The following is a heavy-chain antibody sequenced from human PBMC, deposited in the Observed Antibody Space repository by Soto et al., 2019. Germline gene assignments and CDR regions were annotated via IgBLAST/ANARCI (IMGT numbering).Heavy chain of an antibody. V-gene: IGHV3-74*01. J-gene: IGHJ5*02. CDR1: GLTFSSYW. CDR3: VRVMQLVRLDP. CDR2: INTDGSVA. Sequence: EVQLVESGGGLVQPGESLRLSCAASGLTFSSYWMHWVRQAPGKGLVWVSRINTDGSVATYADSVKGRFTISRGMAKHTLYLHMNRLRAEATAVYYFVRVMQLVRLDPWGLGSMVTVSS. D-gene: IGHD3-16*01.